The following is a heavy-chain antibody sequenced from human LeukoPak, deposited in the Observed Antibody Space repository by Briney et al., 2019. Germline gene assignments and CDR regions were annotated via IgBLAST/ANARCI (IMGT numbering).Heavy chain of an antibody. D-gene: IGHD2-2*01. V-gene: IGHV5-51*01. J-gene: IGHJ4*02. CDR3: ARRLSSTPLYDF. CDR1: GYTFTSFW. CDR2: IYPGDSDT. Sequence: GESLKISCKGSGYTFTSFWIGWVRQMPGRGLEWMGIIYPGDSDTRYSSSFQGQVTISADKSISTAYLQWSSLKASDTAMYYCARRLSSTPLYDFWGQGTLVTVSS.